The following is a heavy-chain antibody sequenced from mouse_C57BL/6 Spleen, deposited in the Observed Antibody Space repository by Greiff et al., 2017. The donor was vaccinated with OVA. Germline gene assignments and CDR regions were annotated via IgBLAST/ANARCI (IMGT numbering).Heavy chain of an antibody. J-gene: IGHJ2*01. V-gene: IGHV1-69*01. D-gene: IGHD1-1*01. CDR2: IDPSDSYT. CDR3: TGRGGSSLCYFDY. Sequence: VQLQQPGAELVMPGASVKLSCKASGYTFTSYWMHWVQQRPGQGLEWIGEIDPSDSYTNYNQKFKGKSTLTVDKSSSTAYMQLSSLTAEDSAVYCCTGRGGSSLCYFDYWGQGTTLTVSS. CDR1: GYTFTSYW.